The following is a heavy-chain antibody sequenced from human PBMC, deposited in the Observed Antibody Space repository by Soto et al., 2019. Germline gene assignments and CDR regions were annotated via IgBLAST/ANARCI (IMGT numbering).Heavy chain of an antibody. J-gene: IGHJ3*02. CDR2: ISSDSTI. Sequence: PGGSLRLSCAASGFSFSSHSMNWVRQAAGKGLEWVSYISSDSTIYYADSVKGRFTISRDNAKNSLYLQMNSLRAEDTAVYYCASSVAVSTAVGVFDIWGQGTMVTVSS. V-gene: IGHV3-48*01. CDR1: GFSFSSHS. D-gene: IGHD5-12*01. CDR3: ASSVAVSTAVGVFDI.